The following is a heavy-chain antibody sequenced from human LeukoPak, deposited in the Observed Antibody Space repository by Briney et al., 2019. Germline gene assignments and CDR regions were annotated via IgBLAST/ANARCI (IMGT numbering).Heavy chain of an antibody. J-gene: IGHJ4*02. Sequence: GASVKVSCKASGGTFSSYAISWVRQAPGQGLEWMGRIIPILGIANYAQKFQGRVTITADKSTSTAYMELSSLRSEDTAVHYCASGVKGDYFDYWGQGTLVTVSS. CDR1: GGTFSSYA. V-gene: IGHV1-69*04. CDR3: ASGVKGDYFDY. D-gene: IGHD4-23*01. CDR2: IIPILGIA.